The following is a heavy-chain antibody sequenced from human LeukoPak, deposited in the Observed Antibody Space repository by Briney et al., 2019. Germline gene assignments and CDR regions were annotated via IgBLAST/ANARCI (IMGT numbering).Heavy chain of an antibody. CDR3: ARGLLQYYYYYGMDV. Sequence: ASVTVSCTASGYTFTSYGISWVRQAPGQGLEWMGWISAYNGNTNYAQTLQGRVTMTTDTSTSTAYMELRSLRSDDTAVYYCARGLLQYYYYYGMDVWGQGTTVTVSS. J-gene: IGHJ6*02. D-gene: IGHD2-21*01. CDR1: GYTFTSYG. V-gene: IGHV1-18*01. CDR2: ISAYNGNT.